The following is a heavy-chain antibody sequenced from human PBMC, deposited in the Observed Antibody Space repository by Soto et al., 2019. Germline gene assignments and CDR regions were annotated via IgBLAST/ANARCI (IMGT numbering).Heavy chain of an antibody. J-gene: IGHJ4*02. CDR1: GGTFSSYT. V-gene: IGHV1-69*02. D-gene: IGHD5-18*01. CDR2: IIPILGIA. Sequence: SVKVSCKASGGTFSSYTISWVRQAPGQGLEWMGRIIPILGIANYAQKFQGRVTITADKSTSTAYMELSSLRSEDTAVYYCATRPRSGYSYGYLDYWGQGTLVTVSS. CDR3: ATRPRSGYSYGYLDY.